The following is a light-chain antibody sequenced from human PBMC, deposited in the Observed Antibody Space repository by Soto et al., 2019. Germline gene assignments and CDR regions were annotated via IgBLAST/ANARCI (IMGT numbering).Light chain of an antibody. Sequence: QSALTQPASVSGSPGHSITISCTGTSGDIGGYNYVSWYQQHPGKAPKLLISEVTNRPSGVSNRFSGSKSGNTASLTISGLQAEDEADYYCSSYTTNITPVVFGGGTQLTVL. CDR2: EVT. CDR3: SSYTTNITPVV. V-gene: IGLV2-14*01. CDR1: SGDIGGYNY. J-gene: IGLJ2*01.